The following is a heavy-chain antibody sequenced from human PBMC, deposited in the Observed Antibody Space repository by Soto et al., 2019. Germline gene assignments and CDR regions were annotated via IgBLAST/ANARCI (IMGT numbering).Heavy chain of an antibody. J-gene: IGHJ6*02. V-gene: IGHV3-33*01. Sequence: GGSLRLSCAASGFTFSSYGMHWVRQAPGKGLEWVAVIWYDGSNKYYADSVKGRFTISRDNSKNTLYLQMNSLRAEDTAVYYCARDGPLGPKAAAGKLYYYYGMDVSGQGTTVTVSS. CDR2: IWYDGSNK. CDR3: ARDGPLGPKAAAGKLYYYYGMDV. CDR1: GFTFSSYG. D-gene: IGHD6-13*01.